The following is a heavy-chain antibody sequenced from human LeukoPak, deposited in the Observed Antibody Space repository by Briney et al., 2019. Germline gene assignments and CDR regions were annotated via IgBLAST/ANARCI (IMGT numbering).Heavy chain of an antibody. Sequence: GGSLQISFKGSGYSFTSYWISWVRQMPGKGLEWMGRIDPSDSYTNYSPSFQGHVTISADKSISTAYLQWSSLKASDTAMYYCARLGDIVANNAMDVWGKGTTVTVSS. CDR1: GYSFTSYW. D-gene: IGHD5-12*01. CDR3: ARLGDIVANNAMDV. J-gene: IGHJ6*04. V-gene: IGHV5-10-1*01. CDR2: IDPSDSYT.